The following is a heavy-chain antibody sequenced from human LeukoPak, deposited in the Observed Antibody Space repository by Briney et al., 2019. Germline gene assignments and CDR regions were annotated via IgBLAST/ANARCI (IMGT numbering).Heavy chain of an antibody. CDR3: ASHSSTWYNPSDY. Sequence: GGSLRLSCAASGFTFISYTMHWVRQAPGRGLEWVAVISYDGSNKYYADSVKGRFTISRDNSKNTLYLQMNSLRAEDTAVYYCASHSSTWYNPSDYWGQGTLVTVSS. V-gene: IGHV3-30*04. CDR1: GFTFISYT. J-gene: IGHJ4*02. CDR2: ISYDGSNK. D-gene: IGHD6-13*01.